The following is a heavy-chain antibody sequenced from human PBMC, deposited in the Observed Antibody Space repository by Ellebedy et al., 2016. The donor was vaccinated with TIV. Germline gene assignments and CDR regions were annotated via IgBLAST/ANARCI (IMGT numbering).Heavy chain of an antibody. D-gene: IGHD5-18*01. V-gene: IGHV3-7*01. CDR1: GFPFSSFW. Sequence: GESLKISCAASGFPFSSFWMSWVRQAPGKGLEWVANTKEDGSEKYYVDSVRGRFTISRDNAKNSLYLQMNSLRAEDTAVYYCAKTGGYIYGLPDFWGQGTLVTVSS. CDR3: AKTGGYIYGLPDF. J-gene: IGHJ4*02. CDR2: TKEDGSEK.